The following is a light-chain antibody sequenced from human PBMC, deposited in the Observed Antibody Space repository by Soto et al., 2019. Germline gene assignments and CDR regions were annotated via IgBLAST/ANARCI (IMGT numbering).Light chain of an antibody. CDR1: HDVYSK. J-gene: IGKJ4*01. CDR2: AAS. V-gene: IGKV3-15*01. CDR3: QHYANWPLT. Sequence: ERVMTQSPVTLSVSPGERVTLSCRASHDVYSKLAWYQQKAGQAPRLLIYAASTRATGLPARFSGSGSGTEFTLTISSLQSEDFAIYYCQHYANWPLTFGGGTKVDIK.